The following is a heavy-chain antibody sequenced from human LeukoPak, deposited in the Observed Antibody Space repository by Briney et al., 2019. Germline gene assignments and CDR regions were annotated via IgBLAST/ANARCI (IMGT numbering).Heavy chain of an antibody. CDR2: VDPEDGET. CDR1: GYTFTDYY. J-gene: IGHJ4*02. Sequence: ASVKISCKVSGYTFTDYYMHWVQQAPGKGLEWMGLVDPEDGETIYAEKFQGRVTITADTSTDTAYVELSSLRSEDTAVYYCAALYSGGQLPGNYWGQGTLVTVSS. V-gene: IGHV1-69-2*01. CDR3: AALYSGGQLPGNY. D-gene: IGHD1-26*01.